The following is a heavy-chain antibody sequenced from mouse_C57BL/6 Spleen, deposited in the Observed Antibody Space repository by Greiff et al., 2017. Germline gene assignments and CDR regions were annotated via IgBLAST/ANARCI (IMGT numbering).Heavy chain of an antibody. V-gene: IGHV14-4*01. D-gene: IGHD3-2*02. CDR1: GFNIKDDY. Sequence: EVKLQESGAELVRPGASVKLSCTASGFNIKDDYMHWVKQRPEQGLEWIGWIDPENGDTEYASKFQGKATITADTSSNTAYLQLSSLTSEDTAVYYCTTAQATVGFAYWGQGTLVTVSA. CDR2: IDPENGDT. CDR3: TTAQATVGFAY. J-gene: IGHJ3*01.